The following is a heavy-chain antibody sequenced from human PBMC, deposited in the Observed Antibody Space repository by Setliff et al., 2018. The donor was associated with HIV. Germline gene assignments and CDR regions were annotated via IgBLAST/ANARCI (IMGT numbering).Heavy chain of an antibody. CDR2: ISYNGSRI. J-gene: IGHJ4*02. D-gene: IGHD1-26*01. CDR3: TTDLGGSYHGWNY. Sequence: GGSLRLSCAASGFTFSGYGMHWVRQAPGKGLEWVSVISYNGSRISYADSVKARFTISRDNAKNSLYLQMNNLRTEDTAVYYCTTDLGGSYHGWNYWGQGTLVTVSS. V-gene: IGHV3-30*12. CDR1: GFTFSGYG.